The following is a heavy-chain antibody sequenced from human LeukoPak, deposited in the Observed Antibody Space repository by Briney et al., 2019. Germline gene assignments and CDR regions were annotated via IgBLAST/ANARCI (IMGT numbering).Heavy chain of an antibody. CDR2: INPNSGGT. J-gene: IGHJ4*02. Sequence: ASVTVSCKASGYTFTGYYMHWVRQAPGQGLEWMGWINPNSGGTNYAQKFQGWVTMTRDTSITTAYMELSRLRSDDTAVYYCARGTAVAGSGPVYYFDYWGQGTLVTVSS. D-gene: IGHD6-19*01. CDR1: GYTFTGYY. V-gene: IGHV1-2*04. CDR3: ARGTAVAGSGPVYYFDY.